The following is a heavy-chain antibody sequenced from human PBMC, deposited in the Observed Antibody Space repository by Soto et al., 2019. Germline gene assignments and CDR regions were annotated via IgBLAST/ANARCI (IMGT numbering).Heavy chain of an antibody. Sequence: PGGSLRLSCAASGFTVSSNYMSWVRQAPGKGLEWVSVIYSGGSTYYADSVKGRFTISRDNSKNTLYLQMNSLRAEDTAVYYCARVAPGGIAARRFDYWGQGTLVTVSS. CDR2: IYSGGST. J-gene: IGHJ4*02. CDR3: ARVAPGGIAARRFDY. V-gene: IGHV3-53*01. D-gene: IGHD6-6*01. CDR1: GFTVSSNY.